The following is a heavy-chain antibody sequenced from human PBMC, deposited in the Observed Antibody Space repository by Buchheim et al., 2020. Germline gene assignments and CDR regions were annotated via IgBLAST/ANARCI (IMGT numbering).Heavy chain of an antibody. CDR2: INHGGST. V-gene: IGHV4-34*01. J-gene: IGHJ4*02. D-gene: IGHD3-10*01. Sequence: QVQLQQWGAGLLKPSETLSLTCAVHGGSFSPYYWSWIRQPPGKGLEWIGEINHGGSTNYNPSLKSRLTISEDTPTNQVSLTLSSVTAADTAVYYCARGLGGSGMPPDYWGQGTL. CDR3: ARGLGGSGMPPDY. CDR1: GGSFSPYY.